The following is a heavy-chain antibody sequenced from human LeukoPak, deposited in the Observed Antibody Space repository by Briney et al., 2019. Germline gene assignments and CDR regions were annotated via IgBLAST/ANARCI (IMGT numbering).Heavy chain of an antibody. Sequence: ASVKVSCKASGYTFIDYYMHGVRQAPGQGLEWMGRIDPDSGGTSYAQKFQGRVTMTRDTSISTAYMELSRLRSDDTAVYYSAREYYDSSGRKHAFDIWGQGTMVTVSS. CDR3: AREYYDSSGRKHAFDI. D-gene: IGHD3-22*01. J-gene: IGHJ3*02. V-gene: IGHV1-2*02. CDR1: GYTFIDYY. CDR2: IDPDSGGT.